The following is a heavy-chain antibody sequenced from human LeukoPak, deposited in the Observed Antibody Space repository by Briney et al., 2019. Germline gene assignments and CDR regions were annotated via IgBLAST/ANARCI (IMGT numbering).Heavy chain of an antibody. CDR3: ANADILTGSLSFDY. D-gene: IGHD3-9*01. CDR1: GFTFSSYE. CDR2: ISSSGSTI. J-gene: IGHJ4*02. V-gene: IGHV3-48*03. Sequence: GGSLRLSCAASGFTFSSYEMNWVRQAPGKGLEWVSYISSSGSTIYYADSVKGRFTISRDNSKNTLYLQMNSLRAEDTAVYYCANADILTGSLSFDYWGQGTLVTVSS.